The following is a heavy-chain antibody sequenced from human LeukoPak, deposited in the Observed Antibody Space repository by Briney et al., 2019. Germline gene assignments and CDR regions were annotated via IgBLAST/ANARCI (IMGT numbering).Heavy chain of an antibody. J-gene: IGHJ4*02. CDR2: ISSSGTTI. Sequence: GGSLRLSCAASGFTFSDYYMSWIRQAPGKGLEWVPYISSSGTTIYYADSVKGRFTISRDNAKNSLYLQMNSLRAEDTAVYYCARARVYYDSNGYYAATYYFDYWGQGTLVTVSS. V-gene: IGHV3-11*04. CDR3: ARARVYYDSNGYYAATYYFDY. D-gene: IGHD3-22*01. CDR1: GFTFSDYY.